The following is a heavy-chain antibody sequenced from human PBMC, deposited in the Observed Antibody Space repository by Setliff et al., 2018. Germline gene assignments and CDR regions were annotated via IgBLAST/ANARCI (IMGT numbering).Heavy chain of an antibody. J-gene: IGHJ6*03. Sequence: WASVKVSCKSSGYTFTSYPINWMRQAPGQGLEWMGWINTKTGKPTYAQGFTGRFVFSLDTSVSTAYLQISSLKAEDTAIYYCARASRFGTTMWRGDYYMDVWGKGTTVTVSS. CDR2: INTKTGKP. CDR1: GYTFTSYP. CDR3: ARASRFGTTMWRGDYYMDV. D-gene: IGHD3-10*01. V-gene: IGHV7-4-1*02.